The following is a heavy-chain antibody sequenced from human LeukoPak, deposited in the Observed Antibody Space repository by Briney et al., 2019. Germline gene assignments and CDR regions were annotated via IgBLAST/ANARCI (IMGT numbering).Heavy chain of an antibody. CDR1: GYTFSRFG. CDR3: ARESCNGWLDL. Sequence: GASVKVSCKASGYTFSRFGISWVRQAPGQGLEWMGWISGCDGNTNYPPLLQGRVTMTTDTSTSTAHMELRNPQSDGTAFYYCARESCNGWLDLWGGGTLVSV. V-gene: IGHV1-18*01. CDR2: ISGCDGNT. J-gene: IGHJ5*02. D-gene: IGHD2-8*01.